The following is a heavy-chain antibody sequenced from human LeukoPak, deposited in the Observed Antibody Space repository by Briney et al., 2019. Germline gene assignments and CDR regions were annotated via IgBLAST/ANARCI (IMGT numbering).Heavy chain of an antibody. J-gene: IGHJ2*01. V-gene: IGHV4-34*01. CDR1: GGSFSGYY. Sequence: PSETLPLTCAVYGGSFSGYYWSWIRQPPGKGLEWIGEINHSGSTNYNPSLKSRVTISVDTSKNQFSLKLSSVTAADTAVYYCARGLRWYFDLWGRGTLVTVSS. CDR3: ARGLRWYFDL. CDR2: INHSGST.